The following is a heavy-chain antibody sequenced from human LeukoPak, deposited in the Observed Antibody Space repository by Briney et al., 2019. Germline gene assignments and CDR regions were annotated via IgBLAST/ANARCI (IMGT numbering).Heavy chain of an antibody. CDR3: ARDIWLYSSSSLDWFDP. CDR1: GGSISSSSYY. D-gene: IGHD6-6*01. J-gene: IGHJ5*02. Sequence: SETLSLTCTVSGGSISSSSYYWGWIRQPPGKGLEWIGSIYYSGSTYYNPSLKSRVTISVDTSKNQFSLKLSSATAADTAVYYCARDIWLYSSSSLDWFDPWGQGTLVTVSS. CDR2: IYYSGST. V-gene: IGHV4-39*07.